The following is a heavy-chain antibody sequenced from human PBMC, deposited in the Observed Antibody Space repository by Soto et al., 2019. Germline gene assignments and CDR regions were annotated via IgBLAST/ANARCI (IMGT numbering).Heavy chain of an antibody. CDR1: GDSLTRNY. Sequence: QVQLRESGPGLVKPSETLSLTCTVSGDSLTRNYWSWIRQPPGKGLEWLAYIHNGRSTNYNPSLMXXVXIXXDTSKSQFSLNLNSVTAADTAVYYCARTLSGGFDYWGQGTLVTVSS. V-gene: IGHV4-59*01. CDR3: ARTLSGGFDY. J-gene: IGHJ4*02. CDR2: IHNGRST.